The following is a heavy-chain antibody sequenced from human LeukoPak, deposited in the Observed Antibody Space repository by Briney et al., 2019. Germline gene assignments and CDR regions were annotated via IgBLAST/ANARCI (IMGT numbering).Heavy chain of an antibody. Sequence: ALVTVSCKASGGTFSSYAISWVRQAPGQGLEWMGVIIPIFGTAHYAQKFQDRVTITADESTSTAYMELSSLRSEDTAVYYCAIAAAGTWYFDYWGQGTLVTVSS. D-gene: IGHD6-13*01. CDR3: AIAAAGTWYFDY. CDR2: IIPIFGTA. CDR1: GGTFSSYA. V-gene: IGHV1-69*13. J-gene: IGHJ4*02.